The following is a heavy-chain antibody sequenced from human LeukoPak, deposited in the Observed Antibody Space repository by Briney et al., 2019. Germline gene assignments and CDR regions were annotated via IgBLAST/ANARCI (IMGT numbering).Heavy chain of an antibody. J-gene: IGHJ4*02. CDR3: ARVDSESYSSPFDY. D-gene: IGHD1-26*01. CDR1: GYTFTSYD. CDR2: MNPNSGNT. Sequence: ASVKVSCKASGYTFTSYDINWVRQASGQGLEWMGWMNPNSGNTGYAQKFQGRVTMTRDTSTSTVYMELSSLRSEDTAVYYCARVDSESYSSPFDYWGQGTLVTVSS. V-gene: IGHV1-8*01.